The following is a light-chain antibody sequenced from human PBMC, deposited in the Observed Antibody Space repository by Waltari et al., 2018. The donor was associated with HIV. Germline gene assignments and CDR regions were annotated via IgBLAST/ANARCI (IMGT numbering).Light chain of an antibody. CDR3: QSYDTSNPGGI. CDR2: EAS. V-gene: IGLV6-57*04. J-gene: IGLJ2*01. Sequence: NYMLTQPPSVSDSPGKTVTLSCTRSSGTIATNSVQGYHHPPGSATPPVTYEASQRPSGVPDRFSGSIDSSSNSASLTISGLKTEDEADYYCQSYDTSNPGGIFGGGTKLTVL. CDR1: SGTIATNS.